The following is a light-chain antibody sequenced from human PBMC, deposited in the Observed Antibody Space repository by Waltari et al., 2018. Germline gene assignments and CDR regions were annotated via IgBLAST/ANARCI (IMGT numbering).Light chain of an antibody. CDR2: TNS. Sequence: QSVLTQPPSVSGAPGQRVTISCTGSSSHIGAGYDVHWYQQLPGTAPKLLIYTNSNRPAGVPDRFSGSKSGTSASLAITGLQAGDEADYYGQSYDNSLSGIFGGGTKLTVL. CDR3: QSYDNSLSGI. V-gene: IGLV1-40*01. CDR1: SSHIGAGYD. J-gene: IGLJ2*01.